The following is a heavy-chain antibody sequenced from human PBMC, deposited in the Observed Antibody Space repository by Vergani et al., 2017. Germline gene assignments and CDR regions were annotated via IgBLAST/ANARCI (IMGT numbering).Heavy chain of an antibody. D-gene: IGHD3-10*01. CDR1: GFTFSSYG. V-gene: IGHV3-33*06. CDR2: IWYDGSNK. J-gene: IGHJ6*02. Sequence: QVQLVESGGGVVQPWRSLRLSCAASGFTFSSYGMHWVRQAPGKGLEWVAVIWYDGSNKYYADSVKGRFTISRDNSKNTLYLQMNSLRAEDTAVYYCAKGDSAYTMLRGRPDHYFGIDVWGQGTTVIVSS. CDR3: AKGDSAYTMLRGRPDHYFGIDV.